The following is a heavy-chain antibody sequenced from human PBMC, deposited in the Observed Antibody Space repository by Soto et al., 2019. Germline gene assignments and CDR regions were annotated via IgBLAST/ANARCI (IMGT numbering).Heavy chain of an antibody. J-gene: IGHJ4*02. V-gene: IGHV3-13*01. Sequence: PGGSLRLSCAASGFTFSRYDIHWVRQATGKGLERVSAIGSAGDTHYAGSAKGRFTISRENAKTSAYLQMNSLRAEDTAVYYCARPIYGGYAFASGGQGTLVPVSS. CDR1: GFTFSRYD. D-gene: IGHD4-17*01. CDR2: IGSAGDT. CDR3: ARPIYGGYAFAS.